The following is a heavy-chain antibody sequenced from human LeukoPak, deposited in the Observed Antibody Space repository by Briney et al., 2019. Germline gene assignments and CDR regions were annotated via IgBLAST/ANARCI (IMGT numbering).Heavy chain of an antibody. CDR1: GGTFSSYA. V-gene: IGHV1-46*01. CDR2: INPSGGST. Sequence: ASVKVSCKASGGTFSSYAISWVRQAPGQGLEWMGIINPSGGSTSYAQKFQGRVTMTRDTSTSTVYMELSSLRSEDTAVYYCASGQYSSGNEPTTDYWGQGTLVTVSS. J-gene: IGHJ4*02. CDR3: ASGQYSSGNEPTTDY. D-gene: IGHD6-19*01.